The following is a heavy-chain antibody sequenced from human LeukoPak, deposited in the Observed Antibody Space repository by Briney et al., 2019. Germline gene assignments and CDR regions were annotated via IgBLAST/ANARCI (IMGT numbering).Heavy chain of an antibody. CDR2: IYSGGST. D-gene: IGHD1-14*01. J-gene: IGHJ4*02. CDR1: GFTVSSNY. V-gene: IGHV3-66*01. Sequence: GGSLRLSCAASGFTVSSNYMSWVRQAPGKGLEWVSLIYSGGSTYYADSVKGRFTISRDNAKNSLYLQMNSLRAEDTAVYYCASPTDLSDYWGQGTLVTVSS. CDR3: ASPTDLSDY.